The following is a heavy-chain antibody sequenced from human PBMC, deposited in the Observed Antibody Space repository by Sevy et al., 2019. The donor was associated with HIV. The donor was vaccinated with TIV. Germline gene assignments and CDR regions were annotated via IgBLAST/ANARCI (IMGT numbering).Heavy chain of an antibody. D-gene: IGHD3-9*01. CDR1: GFTLSSYW. J-gene: IGHJ4*02. Sequence: GGSLRLSCAASGFTLSSYWMHWVRQAPGKGLVWVSRINSDGSSTTYADSVKGRFTISRDNAKNTLYLRLNSLRAEDTAVYYCARDPYFDWLFFFDYWGQGTLVTVSS. CDR2: INSDGSST. V-gene: IGHV3-74*01. CDR3: ARDPYFDWLFFFDY.